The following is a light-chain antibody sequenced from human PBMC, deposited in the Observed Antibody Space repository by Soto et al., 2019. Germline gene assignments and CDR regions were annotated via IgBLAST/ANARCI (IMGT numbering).Light chain of an antibody. V-gene: IGLV2-14*01. Sequence: QSALTQPASVSGSPGQSITISCTGTSSDVGGYNYVSWYQQHPGKAPRLMIYEVSNRPSGVSNRFSGSKSGNTASLTISGLQAEDEGDYYCASYTGSISSTLVVFGGGTQLTV. CDR2: EVS. CDR1: SSDVGGYNY. CDR3: ASYTGSISSTLVV. J-gene: IGLJ3*02.